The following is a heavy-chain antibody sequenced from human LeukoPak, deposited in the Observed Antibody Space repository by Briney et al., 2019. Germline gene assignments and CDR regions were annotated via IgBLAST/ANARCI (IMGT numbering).Heavy chain of an antibody. V-gene: IGHV4-4*02. CDR1: GGSISSSNW. CDR3: ARQYSSGWYADY. Sequence: SGTLSLTCAVSGGSISSSNWWSWVRQPPGQELEWIGEIYHSGSTNYNPSLKSRVTISVDKSKNQFSLKLSSVTAADTAVYYCARQYSSGWYADYWGQGTLVTVSS. D-gene: IGHD6-19*01. J-gene: IGHJ4*02. CDR2: IYHSGST.